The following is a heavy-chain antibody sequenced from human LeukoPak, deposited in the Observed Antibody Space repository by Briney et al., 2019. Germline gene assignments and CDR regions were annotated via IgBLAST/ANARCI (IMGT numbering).Heavy chain of an antibody. CDR2: INHSGST. V-gene: IGHV4-34*01. CDR1: GGSLSGYY. D-gene: IGHD3-10*01. CDR3: VRDPATMAPLDP. Sequence: PSETLSLTCAVYGGSLSGYYWSWLRQPPGKGLEWMGEINHSGSTNYSPSLKSRVTMSTDTSKNQFSLKVSSVTAADTAVYYCVRDPATMAPLDPWGKGTLVTVSS. J-gene: IGHJ5*02.